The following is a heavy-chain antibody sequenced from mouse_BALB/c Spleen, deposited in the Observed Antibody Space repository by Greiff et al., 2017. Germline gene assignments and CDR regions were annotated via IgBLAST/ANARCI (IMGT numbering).Heavy chain of an antibody. CDR2: INSNGGST. J-gene: IGHJ4*01. Sequence: EVQLVESGGGLVQPGGSLKLSCAASGFTFSSYGMSWVRQTPDKRLELVATINSNGGSTYYPDSVKGRFTISRDNAKNTLYLQMSSLKSEDTAMYYCARRDYRYYAMDYWGQGTSVTVSS. D-gene: IGHD2-14*01. CDR1: GFTFSSYG. CDR3: ARRDYRYYAMDY. V-gene: IGHV5-6-3*01.